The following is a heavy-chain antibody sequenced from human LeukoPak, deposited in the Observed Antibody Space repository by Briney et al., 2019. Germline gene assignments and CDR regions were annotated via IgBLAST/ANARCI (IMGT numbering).Heavy chain of an antibody. J-gene: IGHJ4*02. Sequence: KASETLSLTCTVSGGSISSSSYYWGWIRQPPGKGLEWIGSIYYSGSTYYNPSLKSRVTISVDTSKNQFSLKLSSVTAADTAVYYCARLGLAAAIDYWGQGTLVTVSS. CDR1: GGSISSSSYY. D-gene: IGHD6-13*01. V-gene: IGHV4-39*01. CDR2: IYYSGST. CDR3: ARLGLAAAIDY.